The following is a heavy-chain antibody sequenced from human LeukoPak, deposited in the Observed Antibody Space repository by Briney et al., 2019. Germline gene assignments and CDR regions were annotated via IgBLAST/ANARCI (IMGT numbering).Heavy chain of an antibody. Sequence: PGGSLRLSCAASGFTFSTYWMSWVRQAPGKGLEWVGNIKQDGSEKYYVDSVGGRFTISRDNAKNSLYLQMNSLRAEDTAVYYCARDRWGNDYWGQGTLVTVSS. CDR2: IKQDGSEK. CDR3: ARDRWGNDY. V-gene: IGHV3-7*05. J-gene: IGHJ4*02. CDR1: GFTFSTYW. D-gene: IGHD3-16*01.